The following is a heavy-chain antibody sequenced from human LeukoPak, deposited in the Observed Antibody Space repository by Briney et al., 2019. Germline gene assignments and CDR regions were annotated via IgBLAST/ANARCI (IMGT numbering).Heavy chain of an antibody. CDR1: GYSISSGYY. D-gene: IGHD4-17*01. V-gene: IGHV4-38-2*02. CDR3: ARDSLKHCGDYHY. Sequence: SETLSLTCTVSGYSISSGYYWGWIRQPPGKGLEWIGSIYHSGSTYYNPSLKSRVTISVDTSKNQFSLKLSSVTAADTAVYYCARDSLKHCGDYHYWGQGTLVTVSS. CDR2: IYHSGST. J-gene: IGHJ4*02.